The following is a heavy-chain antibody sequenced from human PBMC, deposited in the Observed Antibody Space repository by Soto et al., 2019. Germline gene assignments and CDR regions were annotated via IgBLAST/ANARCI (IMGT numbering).Heavy chain of an antibody. D-gene: IGHD5-18*01. Sequence: EVQLVESGGGLVQPGGSRKLSCAASGFTFSNHDFHWVRHATGKGLEWVSAIGRVGDTYYTGSVEGPFTISRENGKNSLYLQMNSLRDGDTGIYYCARELTDDQSYGWYCDFWGRGTLVTVSS. CDR3: ARELTDDQSYGWYCDF. V-gene: IGHV3-13*01. CDR1: GFTFSNHD. J-gene: IGHJ2*01. CDR2: IGRVGDT.